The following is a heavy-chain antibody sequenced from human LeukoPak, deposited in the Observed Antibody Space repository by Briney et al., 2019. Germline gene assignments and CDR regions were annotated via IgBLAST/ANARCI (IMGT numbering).Heavy chain of an antibody. CDR3: XXXXXYTNSWYTTCDY. CDR1: GFTFSSYE. D-gene: IGHD6-19*01. Sequence: GGSLRLSCAASGFTFSSYEMNWVRQAPGKGLEWVSYISSSGSTIYYADSVKGRFTISRDNAKSSLYLQMSSLRAEDTAVYYXXXXXXYTNSWYTTCDYWGQGTLVTVSS. CDR2: ISSSGSTI. J-gene: IGHJ4*02. V-gene: IGHV3-48*03.